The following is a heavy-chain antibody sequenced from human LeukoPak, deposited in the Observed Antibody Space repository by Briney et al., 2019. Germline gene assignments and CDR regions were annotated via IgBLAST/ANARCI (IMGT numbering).Heavy chain of an antibody. CDR2: IRYDGSNK. D-gene: IGHD3-22*01. CDR3: AKETDYYDSSGTGGDAFDI. CDR1: GFTFSSYG. J-gene: IGHJ3*02. V-gene: IGHV3-30*02. Sequence: GGSLRLSCAASGFTFSSYGMHWVRQAPGKGLEWVAFIRYDGSNKYYADSVKGRFTISRDNSKNTLYLQMNRLRAEDTAVYYCAKETDYYDSSGTGGDAFDIWGQGTMVTVSS.